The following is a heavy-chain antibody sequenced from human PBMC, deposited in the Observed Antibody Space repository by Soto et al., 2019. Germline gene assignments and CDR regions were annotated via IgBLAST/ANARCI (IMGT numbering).Heavy chain of an antibody. CDR1: GFTFSSYA. Sequence: EVQLLESGGGLEQPGGSLRLSCAASGFTFSSYAMSWVRQAPGKGLEWVSTFGDSGNTYYADSVKGRFTISRHNPKYTLDLQVNSLSAEDPALYYCASRGLLYMDVWGKVRTVTVSS. J-gene: IGHJ6*03. CDR2: FGDSGNT. CDR3: ASRGLLYMDV. V-gene: IGHV3-23*01. D-gene: IGHD3-3*01.